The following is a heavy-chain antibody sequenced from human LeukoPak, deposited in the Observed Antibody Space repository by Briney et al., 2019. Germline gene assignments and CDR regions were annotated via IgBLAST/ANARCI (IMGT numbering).Heavy chain of an antibody. D-gene: IGHD3-3*01. CDR2: ISGDGSST. CDR3: ARGKSGVVDY. J-gene: IGHJ4*02. CDR1: GFTFSPYW. Sequence: PGGSLRLSCAASGFTFSPYWMHWVRQAPGKGLVWVSRISGDGSSTSYADSVKGRVTISRDNAKNTLYLQMNSLRAEDTAVFYCARGKSGVVDYWGQGTLVTVSS. V-gene: IGHV3-74*01.